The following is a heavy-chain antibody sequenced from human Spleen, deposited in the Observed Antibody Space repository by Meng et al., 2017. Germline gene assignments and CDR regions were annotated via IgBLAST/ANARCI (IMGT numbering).Heavy chain of an antibody. Sequence: QVQLQQWGAGLLKPSETLSLTCAVYGGSFSGYYWTWIRQPPGKGLESIGEINHSGSTNYHPSLKSRVTISVDTSKNQFSLHLRSVTAADTAVYYCARGNVATFLGYWGQGTLVTVSS. J-gene: IGHJ4*02. CDR1: GGSFSGYY. CDR3: ARGNVATFLGY. CDR2: INHSGST. V-gene: IGHV4-34*01. D-gene: IGHD5-12*01.